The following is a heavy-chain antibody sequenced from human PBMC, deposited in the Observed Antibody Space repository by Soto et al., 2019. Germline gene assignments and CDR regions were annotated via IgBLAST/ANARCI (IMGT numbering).Heavy chain of an antibody. V-gene: IGHV2-26*01. CDR1: GFSLSNPRMG. D-gene: IGHD2-15*01. J-gene: IGHJ6*02. CDR2: FFSDAER. Sequence: QVTLKESGPVLVKPTETLTLTCTVPGFSLSNPRMGVSGIRQPPGKPVEWLAHFFSDAERSYSGSMQSRHTMSTDPSGSQVVLTMTNMDPVDTATYFCARMDAAYKYYAMDVWDQGTTVTVSS. CDR3: ARMDAAYKYYAMDV.